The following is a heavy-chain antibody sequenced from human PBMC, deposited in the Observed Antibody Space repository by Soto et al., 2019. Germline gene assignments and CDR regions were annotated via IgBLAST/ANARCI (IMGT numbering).Heavy chain of an antibody. CDR1: GFTFSSYG. CDR2: ISYDGSNK. J-gene: IGHJ4*02. Sequence: PGGSLRLSCAASGFTFSSYGMHWVRQAPGKGLEWVAVISYDGSNKYYADSVKGRFTISRDNSKNTLYLQMNSLRAEDTAVYYCAKERGSPFDYWGQGTLVTVSS. V-gene: IGHV3-30*18. D-gene: IGHD2-15*01. CDR3: AKERGSPFDY.